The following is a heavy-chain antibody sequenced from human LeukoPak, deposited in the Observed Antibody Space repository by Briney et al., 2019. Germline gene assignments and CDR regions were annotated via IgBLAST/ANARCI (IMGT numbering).Heavy chain of an antibody. CDR3: AKGGFGESSDFDP. D-gene: IGHD3-10*01. J-gene: IGHJ5*02. V-gene: IGHV3-30*18. CDR2: ISKDGSNK. CDR1: GFTFSSYG. Sequence: GESLRLSCAASGFTFSSYGMHWVRQAPGKGLEWLAVISKDGSNKYYPHSVKGRFTVSRDNSKSTLYLQMNSLRAEDTAVYYCAKGGFGESSDFDPWGQGTLVTVSS.